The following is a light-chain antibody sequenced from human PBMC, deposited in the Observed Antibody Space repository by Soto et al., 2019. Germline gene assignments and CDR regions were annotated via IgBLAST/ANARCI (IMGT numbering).Light chain of an antibody. CDR3: QQYIRWPLT. CDR1: QSVSSN. V-gene: IGKV3-15*01. CDR2: GAS. Sequence: DIVMTQSPATLSVSPGERATLSCRASQSVSSNLAWYQQKPGQAPSLLIYGASTRATGTPARFSGSGSGTEFTLTISSLQSEDFAVYYCQQYIRWPLTFGGGTKVGS. J-gene: IGKJ4*02.